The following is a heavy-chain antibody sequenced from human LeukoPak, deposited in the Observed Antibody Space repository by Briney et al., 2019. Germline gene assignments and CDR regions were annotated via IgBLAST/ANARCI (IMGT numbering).Heavy chain of an antibody. J-gene: IGHJ4*02. V-gene: IGHV3-33*06. D-gene: IGHD3-22*01. Sequence: GRSLRLSCAASGFTFSSYGMHWVRQAPGKGVEGVAVIWYDGSNKYYADSVKGRFTISTDNSNNTLYLQMNSLRAEDTAVYYCAKDSGSLFDYWGQGTLVTVSS. CDR1: GFTFSSYG. CDR2: IWYDGSNK. CDR3: AKDSGSLFDY.